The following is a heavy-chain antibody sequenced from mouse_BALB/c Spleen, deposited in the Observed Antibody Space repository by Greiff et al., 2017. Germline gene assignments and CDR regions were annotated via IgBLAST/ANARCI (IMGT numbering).Heavy chain of an antibody. D-gene: IGHD4-1*01. CDR2: IYPGNSDT. V-gene: IGHV1-5*01. CDR1: GYTFTSYW. J-gene: IGHJ4*01. CDR3: TRSGTGFYAMDY. Sequence: EVQLQQSGTVLARPGASVKMSCKASGYTFTSYWMHWVKQRPGQGLEWIGAIYPGNSDTSYNQKFKGKAKLTAVTSTSTAYMELSSLTNEDSAVYYCTRSGTGFYAMDYWGQGTSVTVSS.